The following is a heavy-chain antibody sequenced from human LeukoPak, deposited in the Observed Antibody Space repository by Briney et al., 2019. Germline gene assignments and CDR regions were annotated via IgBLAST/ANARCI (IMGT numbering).Heavy chain of an antibody. Sequence: GRSLRLSCAPSAFTFSSYAMPWVRQALGKGLKWLAVISYDGSNKYYADSVKGRFTISRDNSKNTMYLQMNTLRADDTAVYYCARTWEEYYFDYWGQGTLVTASS. CDR3: ARTWEEYYFDY. V-gene: IGHV3-30*04. CDR1: AFTFSSYA. D-gene: IGHD1-26*01. J-gene: IGHJ4*02. CDR2: ISYDGSNK.